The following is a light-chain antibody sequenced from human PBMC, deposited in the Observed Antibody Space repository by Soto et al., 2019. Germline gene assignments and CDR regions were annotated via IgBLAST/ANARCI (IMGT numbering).Light chain of an antibody. CDR3: QQYYSSLEIN. V-gene: IGKV4-1*01. Sequence: DIVMTQSPDSLAVSLGERATINCKSSQSLLYSSNNKNFLAGYQQKPGQPPKLLFYWASTRQSGVPDRFSGSASGKDFTLTITSVQAEDVAVYYCQQYYSSLEINSGKGTRLEI. CDR1: QSLLYSSNNKNF. J-gene: IGKJ5*01. CDR2: WAS.